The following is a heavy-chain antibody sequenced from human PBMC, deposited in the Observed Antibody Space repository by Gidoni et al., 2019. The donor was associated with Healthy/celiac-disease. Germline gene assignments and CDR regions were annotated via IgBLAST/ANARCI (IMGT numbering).Heavy chain of an antibody. CDR2: ISWNSDSI. J-gene: IGHJ4*02. CDR1: GFTFDDYA. CDR3: AKDQNYYDSSGFDY. Sequence: EVQLVASGGGVVQPGRSLRLACTASGFTFDDYAMHWVRQAPGKGLEWVSGISWNSDSIGYADSVKCRFTISRDNAKNSLYLQMNSLRAEDTALYYCAKDQNYYDSSGFDYWGQGTLVTVSS. V-gene: IGHV3-9*01. D-gene: IGHD3-22*01.